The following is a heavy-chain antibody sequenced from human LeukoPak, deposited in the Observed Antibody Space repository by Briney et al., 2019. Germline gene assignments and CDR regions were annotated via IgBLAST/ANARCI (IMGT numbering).Heavy chain of an antibody. CDR3: ASRYYYDSSGYYRIDAFDI. CDR1: GGTFSSYA. J-gene: IGHJ3*02. D-gene: IGHD3-22*01. CDR2: IIPIFGTA. V-gene: IGHV1-69*13. Sequence: ASVKVSCKASGGTFSSYAISWVRQAPGQGLEWMGGIIPIFGTANYAQKFQGRATITADESTSTAYMELSSLRSEDTAVYYCASRYYYDSSGYYRIDAFDIWGQGTMVTVSS.